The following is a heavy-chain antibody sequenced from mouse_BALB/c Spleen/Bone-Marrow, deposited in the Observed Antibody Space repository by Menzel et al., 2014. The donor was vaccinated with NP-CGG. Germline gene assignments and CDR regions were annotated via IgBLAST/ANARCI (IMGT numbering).Heavy chain of an antibody. D-gene: IGHD2-2*01. CDR1: GFTFSSFG. CDR3: ARYGYYDAMDY. Sequence: EVQLVESGGGLVQPGGSRKLSCAASGFTFSSFGMHWVRQAPEKGLEWVAYISSGSSTIYYADTVKGRFTISRGNPKNTLFLQMTSLRSEDTAMYYCARYGYYDAMDYWGQGTSVTVSS. J-gene: IGHJ4*01. V-gene: IGHV5-17*02. CDR2: ISSGSSTI.